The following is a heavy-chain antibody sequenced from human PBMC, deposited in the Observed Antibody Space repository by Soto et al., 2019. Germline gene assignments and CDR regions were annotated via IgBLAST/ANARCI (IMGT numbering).Heavy chain of an antibody. CDR1: GFTFSSYG. CDR3: ARDFYGGGYYYYYYGMDV. CDR2: IRYDGSNK. J-gene: IGHJ6*02. D-gene: IGHD3-10*01. V-gene: IGHV3-33*01. Sequence: PGGSLRVSCAASGFTFSSYGMHWVRQAPGKGLEWVAVIRYDGSNKYYADSVKGRFTISRDNSKNTLYLQMNSLRAEDTAVYYCARDFYGGGYYYYYYGMDVWGQVPTVTVSS.